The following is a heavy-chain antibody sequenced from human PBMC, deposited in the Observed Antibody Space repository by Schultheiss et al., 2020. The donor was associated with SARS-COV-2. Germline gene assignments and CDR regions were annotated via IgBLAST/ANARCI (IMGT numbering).Heavy chain of an antibody. D-gene: IGHD6-13*01. CDR2: INHSGST. CDR3: ARSRYSSSPRRTYYYYGMDV. V-gene: IGHV4-34*01. Sequence: SETLSLTCAVYGGSFSGYYWSWIRQPPGKGLEWIGEINHSGSTNYKPSLKSRVTISVDTSKNQFSLKLSSVTAADTAVYYCARSRYSSSPRRTYYYYGMDVWGQGTTVTVSS. J-gene: IGHJ6*02. CDR1: GGSFSGYY.